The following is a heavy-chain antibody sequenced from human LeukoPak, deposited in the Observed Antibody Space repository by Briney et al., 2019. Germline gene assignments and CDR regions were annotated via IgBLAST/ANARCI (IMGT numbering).Heavy chain of an antibody. CDR2: ISTRSTYI. CDR3: ATSAAGPDY. D-gene: IGHD6-13*01. CDR1: GFSFSDFS. V-gene: IGHV3-21*01. J-gene: IGHJ4*02. Sequence: GGSLKLSCAASGFSFSDFSMNWVSQAPGKGLEWISSISTRSTYIYYADSVKGRFTISRDNDKNSLYLQMHSLRAEDTAVYYCATSAAGPDYWGQGTLVTVSS.